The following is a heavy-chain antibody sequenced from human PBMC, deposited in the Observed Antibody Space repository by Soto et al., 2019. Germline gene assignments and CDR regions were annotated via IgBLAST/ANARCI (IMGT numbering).Heavy chain of an antibody. Sequence: GASVKVSCKASGGTFSSYAISWVRQAPGQGLEWMGWISAYNGTTNYAQKLQGRVTMTTDTSTSTAYMELRSLRSDDTAVYYCARDTDSLRFTIFGVVIPPGRYWGQGTLVTVSS. D-gene: IGHD3-3*01. CDR2: ISAYNGTT. V-gene: IGHV1-18*01. J-gene: IGHJ4*02. CDR3: ARDTDSLRFTIFGVVIPPGRY. CDR1: GGTFSSYA.